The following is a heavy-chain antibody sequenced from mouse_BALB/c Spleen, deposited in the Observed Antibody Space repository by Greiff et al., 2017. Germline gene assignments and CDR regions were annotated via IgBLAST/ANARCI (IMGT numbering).Heavy chain of an antibody. CDR1: GFNIKDTY. D-gene: IGHD1-1*01. CDR3: ARSSSYAWFAY. J-gene: IGHJ3*01. V-gene: IGHV14-3*02. Sequence: VHVKQSGAELVKPGASVKLSCTASGFNIKDTYKHWVKQRPEQGLEWIGRIDPANGNTKYDPKFQGKATITADTSSNTAYLQLSSLTSEDTAVYYCARSSSYAWFAYWGQGTLVTVSA. CDR2: IDPANGNT.